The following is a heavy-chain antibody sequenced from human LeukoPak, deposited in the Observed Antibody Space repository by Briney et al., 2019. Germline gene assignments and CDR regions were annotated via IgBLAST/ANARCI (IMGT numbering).Heavy chain of an antibody. V-gene: IGHV4-30-4*01. Sequence: PSETLSLTCTVSGGSISSGDYYWSWIRQPPGKGLEWIGYIYYSGSTYYNPSLKSRVTISVDTSKNQFSLKLSSVTAPDTAVYYCARSPRRAFGGVIVYGMDVWGQGTTVTVSS. D-gene: IGHD3-16*02. CDR2: IYYSGST. CDR3: ARSPRRAFGGVIVYGMDV. CDR1: GGSISSGDYY. J-gene: IGHJ6*02.